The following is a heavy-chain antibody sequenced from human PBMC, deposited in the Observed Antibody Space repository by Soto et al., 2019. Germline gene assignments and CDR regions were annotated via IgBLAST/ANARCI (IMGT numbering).Heavy chain of an antibody. Sequence: EVQLVESGGGLVQPGGSLRLSCVASGFTFTHYWMHWVRQAPGKGLVWVSYISSDGSNTNYADSVKGRFTISRDNAKNTLYLQMNSLRAEDTALYYCTSAGRYSYDNGFDPWGQGTLVTVSS. CDR3: TSAGRYSYDNGFDP. J-gene: IGHJ5*02. D-gene: IGHD5-18*01. V-gene: IGHV3-74*01. CDR1: GFTFTHYW. CDR2: ISSDGSNT.